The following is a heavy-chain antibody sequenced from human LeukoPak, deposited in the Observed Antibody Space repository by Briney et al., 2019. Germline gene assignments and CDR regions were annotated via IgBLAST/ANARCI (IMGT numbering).Heavy chain of an antibody. CDR1: GFTFSSYW. D-gene: IGHD3-10*02. Sequence: GGFLRLSCAASGFTFSSYWMSWVRQAPGKGLEWVANIKQDGSEKYYVDSVKGRFTISRDNAKNSLYLQMNSLRAEDTAVYYCAELGITMIGGVWGKGTTVTISS. CDR2: IKQDGSEK. CDR3: AELGITMIGGV. V-gene: IGHV3-7*01. J-gene: IGHJ6*04.